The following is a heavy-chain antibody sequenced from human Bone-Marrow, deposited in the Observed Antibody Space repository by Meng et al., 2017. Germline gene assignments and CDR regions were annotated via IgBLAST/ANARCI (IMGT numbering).Heavy chain of an antibody. J-gene: IGHJ4*02. CDR2: INPSGGST. V-gene: IGHV1-46*01. CDR1: GYTFTSYY. D-gene: IGHD6-13*01. Sequence: ASVKVSCKASGYTFTSYYMHWARQAPGQGLEWMGIINPSGGSTSYAQKFQGRVTMTRDTSTSTVYMELSSLRSEDTAVYYCARDSRRRHVFIPNTPLVPDYFDYWGQGTLVTVSS. CDR3: ARDSRRRHVFIPNTPLVPDYFDY.